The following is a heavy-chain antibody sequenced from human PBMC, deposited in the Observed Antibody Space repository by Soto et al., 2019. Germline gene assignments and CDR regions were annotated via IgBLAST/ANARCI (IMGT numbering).Heavy chain of an antibody. Sequence: SETLSLTCTVSGGSISSGDYYWSWIRQPPGKGLEWIGYIYYSGSTYYNPPLKSRVTISVDTSKNQFSLKLSSVTAADTAVYYCASGTTVTTGGYYYYYYGMDVWGQGTTVTVSS. J-gene: IGHJ6*02. D-gene: IGHD4-4*01. CDR1: GGSISSGDYY. CDR2: IYYSGST. V-gene: IGHV4-30-4*01. CDR3: ASGTTVTTGGYYYYYYGMDV.